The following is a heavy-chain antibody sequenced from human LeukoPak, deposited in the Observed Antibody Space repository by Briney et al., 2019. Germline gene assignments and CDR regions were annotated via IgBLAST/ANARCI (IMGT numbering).Heavy chain of an antibody. CDR1: GYTFTSYA. CDR3: ARDGLAYDILTGHRTYYFDY. CDR2: INAGNGNT. J-gene: IGHJ4*02. D-gene: IGHD3-9*01. Sequence: ASVNVSCKASGYTFTSYAMHWVRQAPGQRHEWMGWINAGNGNTKYSQKFQGRVTITRDTSASTAYMELSSLRSEDTAVYYCARDGLAYDILTGHRTYYFDYWGQGTLVTVSS. V-gene: IGHV1-3*01.